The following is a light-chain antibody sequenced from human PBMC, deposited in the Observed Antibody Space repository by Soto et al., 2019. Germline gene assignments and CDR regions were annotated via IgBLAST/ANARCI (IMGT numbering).Light chain of an antibody. CDR2: EVN. Sequence: QSALPQPPSASGSPGQSVTISCTGTSSDVGGYNYVSWYQQYPGKVPKLMVYEVNKRPSGVPDRFSGSKSGNTASLNVSGLQAEDEADYYCTSYAGGNNVFGTGTKLTVL. J-gene: IGLJ1*01. CDR1: SSDVGGYNY. V-gene: IGLV2-8*01. CDR3: TSYAGGNNV.